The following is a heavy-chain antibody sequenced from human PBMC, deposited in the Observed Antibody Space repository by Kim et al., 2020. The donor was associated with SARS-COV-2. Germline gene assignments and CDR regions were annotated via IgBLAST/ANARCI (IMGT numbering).Heavy chain of an antibody. D-gene: IGHD3-9*01. CDR3: ARDQHYDILTGYQLIGGTDY. J-gene: IGHJ4*02. CDR2: ISSSSSYI. V-gene: IGHV3-21*01. CDR1: GFTFSSYS. Sequence: GGSLRLSCAASGFTFSSYSMNWVRQAPGKGLEWVSSISSSSSYIYYADAVKGRFTISRDNAKNSLYLQMNSLRAEDTAVYYCARDQHYDILTGYQLIGGTDYWGQGTLVTVSS.